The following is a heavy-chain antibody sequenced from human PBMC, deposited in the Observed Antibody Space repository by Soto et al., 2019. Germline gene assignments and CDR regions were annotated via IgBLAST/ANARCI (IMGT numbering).Heavy chain of an antibody. D-gene: IGHD6-19*01. Sequence: GGSLRLSCAASGFTFSSYWMSWVRQAPGKGLEWVANIKQDGSEKYYVDSVKGRFTISRDNAKNSLYLQMNSLRAEGTAVYYCAKGVPGIAVAGTGYFQHWGQGT. CDR2: IKQDGSEK. CDR1: GFTFSSYW. CDR3: AKGVPGIAVAGTGYFQH. V-gene: IGHV3-7*05. J-gene: IGHJ1*01.